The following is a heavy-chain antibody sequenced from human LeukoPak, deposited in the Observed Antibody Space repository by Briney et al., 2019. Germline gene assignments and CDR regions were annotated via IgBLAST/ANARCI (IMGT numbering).Heavy chain of an antibody. J-gene: IGHJ4*02. CDR3: AKTPDIVVVTAITGSFDY. CDR2: ISGSGGNT. CDR1: GFTFSSYA. V-gene: IGHV3-23*01. D-gene: IGHD2-21*02. Sequence: GSMRLSCAASGFTFSSYAMSWVRQAPGKGLGWVSAISGSGGNTYYADSVTGRFTISRDSSKNTLYLQMNSLRAEDTAVYYCAKTPDIVVVTAITGSFDYWGQGTLVTVSS.